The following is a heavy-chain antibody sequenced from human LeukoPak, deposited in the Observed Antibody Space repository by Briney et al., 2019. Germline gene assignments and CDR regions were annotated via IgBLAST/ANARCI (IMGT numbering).Heavy chain of an antibody. CDR1: GFTFSDYS. V-gene: IGHV3-21*06. Sequence: GGSLTLSCAASGFTFSDYSLNWVRQAPGKGLEWVSCISGDSRYIYYADSLKGRSTISRDNAQNSLYLHMNNLRAEDTAVYYCARGPFSSSLSEFDFWGQGTLVTVSS. J-gene: IGHJ4*02. CDR3: ARGPFSSSLSEFDF. D-gene: IGHD6-13*01. CDR2: ISGDSRYI.